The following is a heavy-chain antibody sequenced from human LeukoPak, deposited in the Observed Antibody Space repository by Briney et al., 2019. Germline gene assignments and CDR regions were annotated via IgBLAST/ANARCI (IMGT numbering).Heavy chain of an antibody. CDR1: GGSISSYY. D-gene: IGHD3-22*01. CDR2: IYYSGST. V-gene: IGHV4-59*01. J-gene: IGHJ5*02. CDR3: ARDSKDYYDNNWFDP. Sequence: SETLSLTCTVSGGSISSYYWSWIRQPPGKGLEWIGYIYYSGSTNYNPSLKSRVTISVDTSKNQFSLKLSSVTAADTAVYYCARDSKDYYDNNWFDPWGQGTLVTVSS.